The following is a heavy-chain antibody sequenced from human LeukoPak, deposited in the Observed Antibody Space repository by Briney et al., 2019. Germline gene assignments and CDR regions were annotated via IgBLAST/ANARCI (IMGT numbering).Heavy chain of an antibody. V-gene: IGHV1-3*01. D-gene: IGHD3-9*01. CDR3: AREILTTYYFDY. Sequence: ASVKVSCKASGYIFTSCGMHWGHQAPGQRLEWMGWIDAGNGNTKYSQKFQGRLIITRDTSASTAYMELSSLGSEDTAVYYCAREILTTYYFDYWGQGTLVTVSS. CDR2: IDAGNGNT. J-gene: IGHJ4*02. CDR1: GYIFTSCG.